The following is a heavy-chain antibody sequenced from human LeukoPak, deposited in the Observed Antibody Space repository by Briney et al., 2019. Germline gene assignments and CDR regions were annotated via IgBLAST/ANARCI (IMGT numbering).Heavy chain of an antibody. CDR3: AKWGDYDILTGYYDSDY. D-gene: IGHD3-9*01. J-gene: IGHJ4*02. V-gene: IGHV3-23*01. Sequence: GASLRLSCAASGFIFSNYAMSWVRQAPGKGLEWVSAIVGRGSSTYYADSVKGRFTISRDNPKNTLYLQLNRLRAEDTAVYYCAKWGDYDILTGYYDSDYWGQGTLVTVSS. CDR2: IVGRGSST. CDR1: GFIFSNYA.